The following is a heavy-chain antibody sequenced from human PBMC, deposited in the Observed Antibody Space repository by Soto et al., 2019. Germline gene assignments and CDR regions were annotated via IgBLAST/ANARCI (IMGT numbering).Heavy chain of an antibody. J-gene: IGHJ4*02. V-gene: IGHV2-70*04. CDR3: ARTAYDSSGYYRLFDY. Sequence: ESGPTLVNPTQTLTLTCTFSGFSLSTSGMRVSWIRQPPGKALEWLARIDWDDDKFYSTSLKTRLTISKDTSKNQVVLTMTNMDPVDTATYYCARTAYDSSGYYRLFDYWGQGTLVTVSS. CDR1: GFSLSTSGMR. D-gene: IGHD3-22*01. CDR2: IDWDDDK.